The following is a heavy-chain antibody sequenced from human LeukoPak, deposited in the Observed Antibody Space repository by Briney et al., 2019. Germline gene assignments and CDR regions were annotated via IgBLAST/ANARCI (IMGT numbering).Heavy chain of an antibody. CDR1: GYTFTSYG. V-gene: IGHV1-69*13. Sequence: SVKVSCKASGYTFTSYGISWVRQAPGQGLEWMGGIIPIFGTANYAQKFQGRVTITADESTSTAYMELSSLRSEDTAVYYCAQYYYDSSGYFDYWGQGTLVTVSS. CDR3: AQYYYDSSGYFDY. J-gene: IGHJ4*02. D-gene: IGHD3-22*01. CDR2: IIPIFGTA.